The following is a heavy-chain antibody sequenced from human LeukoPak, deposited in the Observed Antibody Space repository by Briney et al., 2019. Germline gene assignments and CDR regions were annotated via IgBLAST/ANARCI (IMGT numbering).Heavy chain of an antibody. Sequence: GASVKVSCKASGYTFTGYYLHWVRQAPGQGLEWMGWLNPNSGGTNYAQKFQGRVTMTRDTSISTAYMEVSRPRSDDTAVYYCARAPSSGWSGYYFDYWGQGTLVTVSS. J-gene: IGHJ4*02. CDR1: GYTFTGYY. D-gene: IGHD6-13*01. V-gene: IGHV1-2*02. CDR3: ARAPSSGWSGYYFDY. CDR2: LNPNSGGT.